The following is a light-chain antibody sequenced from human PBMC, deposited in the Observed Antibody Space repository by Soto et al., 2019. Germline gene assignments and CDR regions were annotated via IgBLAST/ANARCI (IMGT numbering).Light chain of an antibody. Sequence: LTRPASVSGSPGQSIAISCTGTSSDVGGYNYVSWYQQHPGKAPKLMVYDVSNRPSGVSNRFSGSKSGNTASLTISGLQAEDEADYYCSSYTRSSTYAFGTGTKVTVL. CDR1: SSDVGGYNY. CDR2: DVS. J-gene: IGLJ1*01. V-gene: IGLV2-14*01. CDR3: SSYTRSSTYA.